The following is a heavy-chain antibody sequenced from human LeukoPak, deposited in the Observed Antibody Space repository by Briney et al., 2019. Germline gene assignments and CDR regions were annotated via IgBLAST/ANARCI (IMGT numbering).Heavy chain of an antibody. CDR1: GYTFTSYD. J-gene: IGHJ3*02. CDR2: MNPNSGRT. D-gene: IGHD4-17*01. CDR3: ARDYDAFDI. Sequence: ASVKVSCKASGYTFTSYDIHWVRQDPGRGFDYLGWMNPNSGRTGYTQKFRGRFSMTRDTSISTVYMELSSLTSEDTAFYYCARDYDAFDIWGQGTMVTVSS. V-gene: IGHV1-8*01.